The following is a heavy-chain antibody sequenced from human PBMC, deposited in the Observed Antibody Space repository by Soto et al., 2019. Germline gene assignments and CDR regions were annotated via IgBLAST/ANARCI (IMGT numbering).Heavy chain of an antibody. CDR1: GFTFSDHY. V-gene: IGHV3-72*01. CDR3: ARWGRSGHPAARYTHPTDAFDI. D-gene: IGHD2-15*01. Sequence: EVQLVESGGGLVQPGGSLRLSCAASGFTFSDHYMDWVRQAPGKGLEWVGRTRNKANSYTTKYAASVKGRFTISRDDSKNSLYLQMNSLKTEDTAVYYCARWGRSGHPAARYTHPTDAFDIWGQGTMVTVSS. CDR2: TRNKANSYTT. J-gene: IGHJ3*02.